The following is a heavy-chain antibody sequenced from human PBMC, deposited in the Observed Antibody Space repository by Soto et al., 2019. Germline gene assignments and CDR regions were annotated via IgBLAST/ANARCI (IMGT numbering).Heavy chain of an antibody. Sequence: PGESLKISCKGSGYSFTSYWISWVRQMPGKGLEWMGKIDPSDSYTNYSPSFQGHVTISADKSIRTAYLQWSSLKASDTAMYYCARQGDFWSGSHDYWGQGTLVTVSS. D-gene: IGHD3-3*01. CDR1: GYSFTSYW. CDR2: IDPSDSYT. V-gene: IGHV5-10-1*01. J-gene: IGHJ4*02. CDR3: ARQGDFWSGSHDY.